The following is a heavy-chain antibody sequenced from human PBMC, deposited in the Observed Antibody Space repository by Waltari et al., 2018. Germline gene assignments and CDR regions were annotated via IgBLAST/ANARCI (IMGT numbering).Heavy chain of an antibody. V-gene: IGHV3-23*03. CDR1: GFTFSSYA. J-gene: IGHJ4*02. CDR3: ARDGEDYGSY. Sequence: EVQLLESGGGLVQPGGSLRLSCAASGFTFSSYAMSWVRLAPGKGLEWISVIYSGGSTYHADSVNGRFTISRDNSKNTLYLQMNSLRVEDTAVYYCARDGEDYGSYWGQGTLVTVSS. D-gene: IGHD4-17*01. CDR2: IYSGGST.